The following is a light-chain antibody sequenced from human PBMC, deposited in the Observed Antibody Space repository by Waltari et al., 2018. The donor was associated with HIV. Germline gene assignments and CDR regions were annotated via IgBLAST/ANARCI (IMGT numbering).Light chain of an antibody. CDR1: NSDLGAYNY. J-gene: IGLJ1*01. V-gene: IGLV2-14*03. CDR2: DVS. Sequence: QSALTQPASVSGSPGQSITISCTGTNSDLGAYNYVSWYQQHPGKAPKLLIYDVSNRPSGVSNRFSGSKSGTTASLTISGLQAEDEADYYCSSYTGTSTLYVFGPGTKV. CDR3: SSYTGTSTLYV.